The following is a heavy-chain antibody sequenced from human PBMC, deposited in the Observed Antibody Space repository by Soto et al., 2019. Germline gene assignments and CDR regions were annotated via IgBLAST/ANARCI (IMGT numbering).Heavy chain of an antibody. CDR3: ARVIAVAGVYYYGMDV. CDR1: VGSFSCYY. CDR2: INHSGST. V-gene: IGHV4-34*01. Sequence: KSSETLSLTCAVYVGSFSCYYWSWIRQPPGKGLEWIGEINHSGSTNYNPSLKSRVTISVDTSKNQFSLKLSSVTAADTAVYYCARVIAVAGVYYYGMDVWGQGTTVTVSS. J-gene: IGHJ6*02. D-gene: IGHD6-19*01.